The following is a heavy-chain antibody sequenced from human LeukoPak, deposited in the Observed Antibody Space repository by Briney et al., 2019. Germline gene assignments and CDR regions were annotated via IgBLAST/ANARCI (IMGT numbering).Heavy chain of an antibody. CDR2: IYYSGST. D-gene: IGHD3-22*01. J-gene: IGHJ3*02. CDR1: GGSISSYY. Sequence: SEALSLTCTVSGGSISSYYWSWIRQPPGKGLEWIGYIYYSGSTNYNPSLKSRVTISVDTSKNQFSLKLSSVTAADTAVYYCASGNYYDSSEAGAFDIWGQGTMVTVSS. CDR3: ASGNYYDSSEAGAFDI. V-gene: IGHV4-59*01.